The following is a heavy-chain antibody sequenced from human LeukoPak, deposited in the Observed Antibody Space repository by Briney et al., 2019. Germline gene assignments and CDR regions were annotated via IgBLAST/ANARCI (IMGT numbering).Heavy chain of an antibody. Sequence: KPSETLSLTCTVSGGSISSYYGSWIRQPPGKGLEWIGYIYYSGSTNYNPSLKSRVTISVDTSKNQFSLKLSSVTAADTAVYYCATDLNYGDYAFDIWGQGTMVPVSS. CDR3: ATDLNYGDYAFDI. J-gene: IGHJ3*02. CDR1: GGSISSYY. V-gene: IGHV4-59*08. CDR2: IYYSGST. D-gene: IGHD4-17*01.